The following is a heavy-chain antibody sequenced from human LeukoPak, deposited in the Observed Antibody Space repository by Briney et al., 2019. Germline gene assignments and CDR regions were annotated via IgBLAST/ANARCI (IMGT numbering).Heavy chain of an antibody. V-gene: IGHV4-30-2*01. Sequence: SQTLSLTCAVSGGSISSGGYYWSWIRQPPGKGLEWIGEINHSGSTNYNPSLKSRVTISVDTSKNQFSLKLSSVTAADTAVYYCARVRSRYFDYWGQGTLVTVSS. J-gene: IGHJ4*02. CDR1: GGSISSGGYY. D-gene: IGHD1-14*01. CDR3: ARVRSRYFDY. CDR2: INHSGST.